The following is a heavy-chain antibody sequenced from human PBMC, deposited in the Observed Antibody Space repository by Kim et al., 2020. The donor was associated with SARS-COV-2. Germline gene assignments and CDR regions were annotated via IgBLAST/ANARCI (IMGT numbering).Heavy chain of an antibody. CDR3: AREKYYYDSTPVKVASNNWFDP. CDR1: GGSISSSSYY. V-gene: IGHV4-39*07. CDR2: IYYSGST. Sequence: SETLSLTCTVSGGSISSSSYYWGWIRQPPGKGLEWIGSIYYSGSTYYNPSLKSRVTISVDTSKNQFSLKLSSVTAADTAVYYCAREKYYYDSTPVKVASNNWFDPWGQGTLVTVSS. D-gene: IGHD3-22*01. J-gene: IGHJ5*02.